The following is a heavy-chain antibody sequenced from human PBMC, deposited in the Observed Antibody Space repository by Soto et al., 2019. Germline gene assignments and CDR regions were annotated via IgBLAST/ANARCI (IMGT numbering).Heavy chain of an antibody. D-gene: IGHD4-17*01. J-gene: IGHJ6*02. V-gene: IGHV3-30-3*01. Sequence: GGSLRLSCAASGFTFSSYAMHWVRQAPGKGLEWVAVISYDGSNKYYADSVKGRFTISRDNSKNTLYLQMNSLRAEDTAVYYCARDRDGNDYGDYSRYYYYYYGMDVWGQGTTVTVSS. CDR1: GFTFSSYA. CDR2: ISYDGSNK. CDR3: ARDRDGNDYGDYSRYYYYYYGMDV.